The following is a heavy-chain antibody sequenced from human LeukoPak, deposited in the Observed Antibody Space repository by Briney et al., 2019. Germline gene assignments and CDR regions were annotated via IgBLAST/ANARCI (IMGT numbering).Heavy chain of an antibody. V-gene: IGHV4-59*01. J-gene: IGHJ4*02. CDR1: GGSISSYY. CDR2: IYYSGST. CDR3: ARETYCGGDCYSGFDY. Sequence: SETLSLTCTVSGGSISSYYWSWIRQPPGKGLEWIGYIYYSGSTNYNPSLKSRLTISVDTSKNQFSLKLSSVTAADTAVYYCARETYCGGDCYSGFDYWGQGTLVTVSS. D-gene: IGHD2-21*02.